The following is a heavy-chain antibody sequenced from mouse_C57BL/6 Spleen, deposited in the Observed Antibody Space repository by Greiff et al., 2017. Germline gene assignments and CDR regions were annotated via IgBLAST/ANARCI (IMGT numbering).Heavy chain of an antibody. Sequence: LVESGEGLVKPGGSLKLSCAASGFTFSSYAMSWVRQTPEKRLEWVAYISSGGDYIYYADTVKGRFTISRDNARNTLYLQMSSLKSEDTAMYYCTREYYGSSYVWFAYWGQGTLVTVSA. J-gene: IGHJ3*01. V-gene: IGHV5-9-1*02. CDR3: TREYYGSSYVWFAY. D-gene: IGHD1-1*01. CDR2: ISSGGDYI. CDR1: GFTFSSYA.